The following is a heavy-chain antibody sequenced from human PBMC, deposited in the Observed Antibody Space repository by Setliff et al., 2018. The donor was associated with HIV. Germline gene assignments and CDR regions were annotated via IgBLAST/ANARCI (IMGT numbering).Heavy chain of an antibody. V-gene: IGHV1-2*02. D-gene: IGHD3-22*01. CDR1: GYTFTDYY. J-gene: IGHJ4*02. CDR2: IYPNSGGT. Sequence: ASVKVSCKASGYTFTDYYMHWVRQAPGQGLEWMGWIYPNSGGTNYAQKYQGRVTMTRDTSIRTVYMELSGLRSDDTAVYYCAREIDNYDDSGRAYWGQGTQVTVSS. CDR3: AREIDNYDDSGRAY.